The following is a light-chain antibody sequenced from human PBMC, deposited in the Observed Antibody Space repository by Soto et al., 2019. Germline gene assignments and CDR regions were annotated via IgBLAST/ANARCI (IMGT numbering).Light chain of an antibody. CDR2: DVT. CDR1: SSDIGGYNY. Sequence: QSALTQPASVSGSPGQSITMSCTGTSSDIGGYNYVSWYQQHPGKAPKLMIYDVTNRPSGVSNRLSGSEAGNTASLTISGLQAEDEADYYCCSYTSSSTPNLFGTRTKLTVL. J-gene: IGLJ1*01. CDR3: CSYTSSSTPNL. V-gene: IGLV2-14*01.